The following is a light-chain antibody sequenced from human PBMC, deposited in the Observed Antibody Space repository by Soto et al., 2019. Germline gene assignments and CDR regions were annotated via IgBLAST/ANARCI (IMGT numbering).Light chain of an antibody. Sequence: DIQLTQSPSFLSASIGDRVSITCRASQAIGTYLAWYQQKPGQAPRLLMFASSTLESGVPSRFSGRESGTEFTLTVSSLQPEDFATYYCQHFWSYPPSFGGGTKVSVK. V-gene: IGKV1-9*01. J-gene: IGKJ4*01. CDR2: ASS. CDR1: QAIGTY. CDR3: QHFWSYPPS.